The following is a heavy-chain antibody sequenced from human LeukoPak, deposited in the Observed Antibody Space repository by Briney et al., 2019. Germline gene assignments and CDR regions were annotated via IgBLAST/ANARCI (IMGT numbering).Heavy chain of an antibody. D-gene: IGHD4-17*01. J-gene: IGHJ3*02. Sequence: PGGSLRLSCAASGFTISSYEMNWVRQAPGKGLEWVSVIYSGGTTYYADSVKGRFTISRDNSNNTLYLQMNSLRAEDTAVYYCARGPVTRFEIWGQGTMVTVSS. CDR3: ARGPVTRFEI. CDR1: GFTISSYE. CDR2: IYSGGTT. V-gene: IGHV3-53*01.